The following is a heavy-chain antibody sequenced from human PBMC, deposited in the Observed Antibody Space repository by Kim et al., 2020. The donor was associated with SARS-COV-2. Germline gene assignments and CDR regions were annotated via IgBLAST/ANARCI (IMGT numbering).Heavy chain of an antibody. V-gene: IGHV7-4-1*01. Sequence: ASVKVSCKTSGYSFATYDINWLRQTPGQGLEWIGRINTNTGDQTHAQDFAWRFVFSLDASVRTAYLQIHDLRTEDSAIYYCARAWVDTTGYPDYWGQGTL. CDR3: ARAWVDTTGYPDY. CDR1: GYSFATYD. D-gene: IGHD5-18*01. J-gene: IGHJ4*02. CDR2: INTNTGDQ.